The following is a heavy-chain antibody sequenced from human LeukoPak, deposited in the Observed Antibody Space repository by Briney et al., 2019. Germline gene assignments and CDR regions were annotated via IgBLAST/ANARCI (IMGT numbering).Heavy chain of an antibody. CDR3: ARDLRRVVDTAMAPYDY. Sequence: GGSLRLSCAASGFTFSSYSMNWVRQAPGKGLGWVSSISSSSSYIYYADSVKGRFTISRDNAKNSLYLQMNSLRAEDTAVYYSARDLRRVVDTAMAPYDYWGQGTLVTVSS. CDR1: GFTFSSYS. D-gene: IGHD5-18*01. CDR2: ISSSSSYI. V-gene: IGHV3-21*01. J-gene: IGHJ4*02.